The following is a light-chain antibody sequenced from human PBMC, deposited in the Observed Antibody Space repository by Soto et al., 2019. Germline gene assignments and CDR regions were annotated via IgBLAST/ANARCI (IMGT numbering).Light chain of an antibody. V-gene: IGKV3-20*01. J-gene: IGKJ2*01. Sequence: EVVLTQSPGTLSLSPGERATLSCRASQSVSNNYLAWYQQKPGQSPKLLLFGSSDRATGIPDRFSGSGSGPDGTLTISSLEPEDVAVDYCQQYGSSPPYTFGQGTKLEIK. CDR3: QQYGSSPPYT. CDR2: GSS. CDR1: QSVSNNY.